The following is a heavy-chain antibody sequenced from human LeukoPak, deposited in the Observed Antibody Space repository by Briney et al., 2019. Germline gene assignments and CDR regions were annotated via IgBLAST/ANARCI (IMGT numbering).Heavy chain of an antibody. V-gene: IGHV4-34*01. CDR1: GGSFSGYY. CDR2: INHSGST. J-gene: IGHJ5*02. CDR3: ARGQWEIRFDP. Sequence: SETLSLTCAVYGGSFSGYYWSRIRQPPGKGLEWIGEINHSGSTNYNPSLKSRVTISVDTSKNQFSLKLNSVTAVDTAVYYCARGQWEIRFDPWGQGTLVTVSS. D-gene: IGHD1-26*01.